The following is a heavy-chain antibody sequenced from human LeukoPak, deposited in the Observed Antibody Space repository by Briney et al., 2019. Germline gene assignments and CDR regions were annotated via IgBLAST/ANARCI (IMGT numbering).Heavy chain of an antibody. CDR1: GGSINGYF. CDR2: IYTSGTT. CDR3: ARDTNRIAVAGEAFDI. Sequence: SETLSLTCTVSGGSINGYFWNWIRQPAGKGLEWIGRIYTSGTTSYDPSLQSRVTMSVDTSKNQFSLKLSSVTAADTAVYYCARDTNRIAVAGEAFDIWGQGTMVTVSS. V-gene: IGHV4-4*07. D-gene: IGHD6-19*01. J-gene: IGHJ3*02.